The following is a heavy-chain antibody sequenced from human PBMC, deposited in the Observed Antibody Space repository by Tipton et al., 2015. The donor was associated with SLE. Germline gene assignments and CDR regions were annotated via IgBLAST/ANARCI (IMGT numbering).Heavy chain of an antibody. CDR3: ARAGWGMGAFDI. CDR1: GGSISSHY. CDR2: IYYSEGT. Sequence: TLSLTCTVSGGSISSHYWSWIRQPPGKGLEWIGYIYYSEGTNYNPSLKSRVTMSVDTSKKQISLKLSLVTAADTAVYYCARAGWGMGAFDIWGQGTMVTVSS. V-gene: IGHV4-59*11. J-gene: IGHJ3*02. D-gene: IGHD3-16*01.